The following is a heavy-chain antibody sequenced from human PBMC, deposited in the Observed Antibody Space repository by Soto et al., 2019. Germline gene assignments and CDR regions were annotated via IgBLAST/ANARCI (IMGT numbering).Heavy chain of an antibody. D-gene: IGHD1-26*01. Sequence: GGSLRLSCAASGFTFSNYAMSWVRQAPGKGLEWISTISGSGGYKNYAASVRGRFSISRDRSGNTVYLQMNSLRLDDTAVFYCAKEFTSTLGARFFDLWGQGLLVTVSS. J-gene: IGHJ4*02. CDR2: ISGSGGYK. CDR1: GFTFSNYA. V-gene: IGHV3-23*01. CDR3: AKEFTSTLGARFFDL.